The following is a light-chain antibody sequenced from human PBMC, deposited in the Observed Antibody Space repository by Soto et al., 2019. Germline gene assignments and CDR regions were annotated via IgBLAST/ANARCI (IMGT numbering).Light chain of an antibody. J-gene: IGKJ2*01. CDR2: KAS. CDR1: QSISPW. CDR3: QQYKTYSRT. V-gene: IGKV1-5*03. Sequence: DIQMTQSPSTLSASVGDRVTITCRASQSISPWLAWYQQKPGKAPKILIYKASRLESGVPSRFSGSDSGTEFTLTMSSLQPDDFATYYCQQYKTYSRTFGQGTKLEIK.